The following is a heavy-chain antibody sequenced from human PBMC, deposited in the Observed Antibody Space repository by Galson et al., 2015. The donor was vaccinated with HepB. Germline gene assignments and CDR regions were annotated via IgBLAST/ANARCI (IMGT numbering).Heavy chain of an antibody. J-gene: IGHJ4*02. V-gene: IGHV3-23*01. CDR3: ARDRSIILTFEGVTTYHPFDY. CDR2: ISGSGGTT. Sequence: SLRLSCAASGFTFNKYAMNWVRQAPGGGLEWVSSISGSGGTTYYADSVRGRFAISRDNSKNTVHLDMNSLRVDDTAIYYCARDRSIILTFEGVTTYHPFDYWGQGTLVTVSS. D-gene: IGHD3-16*01. CDR1: GFTFNKYA.